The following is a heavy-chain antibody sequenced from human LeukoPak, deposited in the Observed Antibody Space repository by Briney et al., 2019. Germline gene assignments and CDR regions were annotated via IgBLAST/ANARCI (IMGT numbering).Heavy chain of an antibody. CDR1: GYTFTSYY. Sequence: ASVKVSCKASGYTFTSYYMHWVRQAPGQGLEWMGIINPSGGSTSYAQKFQGRVTITADESTSTAYMELSSLRSEDTAVYYCARSNIVVVGNWFDPWGQGTLVTVSS. V-gene: IGHV1-46*01. CDR2: INPSGGST. D-gene: IGHD2-2*01. J-gene: IGHJ5*02. CDR3: ARSNIVVVGNWFDP.